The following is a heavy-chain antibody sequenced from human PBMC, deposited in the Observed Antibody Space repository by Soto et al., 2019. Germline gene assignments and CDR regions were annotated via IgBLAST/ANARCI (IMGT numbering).Heavy chain of an antibody. J-gene: IGHJ4*02. D-gene: IGHD5-18*01. CDR1: GFTVSSTY. CDR3: ARSGYSYGPFDY. Sequence: EVQLVESGGGLIQPGGSLRLSCAASGFTVSSTYMSWVRQAPGKGLEWVSVIYSGGSTYYADSVKGRFTISRDKSKNTLYLQMTSLRAEDTAVYYCARSGYSYGPFDYWGQGTLVTVSS. CDR2: IYSGGST. V-gene: IGHV3-53*01.